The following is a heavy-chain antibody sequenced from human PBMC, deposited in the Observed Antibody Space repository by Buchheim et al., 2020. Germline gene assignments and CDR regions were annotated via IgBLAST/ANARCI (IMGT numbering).Heavy chain of an antibody. CDR2: IKQDGSEK. CDR1: GFTFSSYA. V-gene: IGHV3-7*01. J-gene: IGHJ4*02. D-gene: IGHD3-10*01. Sequence: VQLVESGGGVVQPGRSLRLSCAASGFTFSSYAMHWVRQAPGKGLEWVANIKQDGSEKYYVDSVKGRFTISRDNAKNSLYLQVNSLRAEDTAVYYCARSVWFGELLWDYWGQGTL. CDR3: ARSVWFGELLWDY.